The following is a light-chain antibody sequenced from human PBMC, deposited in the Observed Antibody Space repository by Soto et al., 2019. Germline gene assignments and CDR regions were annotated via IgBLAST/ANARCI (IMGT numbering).Light chain of an antibody. V-gene: IGLV2-14*01. Sequence: LTQPASVSGSPGQSITISCTGTSSDVGGYNYVSWYQQHPGKAPKLMIYDVSNRPSGVSNRFSGSKSGNTASLTISGLQAEDEADYYCSSYTSSSTWVFGGGTKLTVL. CDR2: DVS. CDR3: SSYTSSSTWV. CDR1: SSDVGGYNY. J-gene: IGLJ3*02.